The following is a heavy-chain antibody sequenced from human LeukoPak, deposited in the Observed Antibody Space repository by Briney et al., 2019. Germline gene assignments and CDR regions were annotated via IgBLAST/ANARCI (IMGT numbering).Heavy chain of an antibody. Sequence: SETLSLTCTVSGGSISSYYWSWIRQPPGKGLEWIGYIYYSGSTDSNPSLKSRVTISVDTSKNQFSLKLRSVAAADTAVYYCARRPRNDILTGTPFDYWGQGILVTVSS. V-gene: IGHV4-59*01. J-gene: IGHJ4*02. CDR1: GGSISSYY. D-gene: IGHD3-9*01. CDR3: ARRPRNDILTGTPFDY. CDR2: IYYSGST.